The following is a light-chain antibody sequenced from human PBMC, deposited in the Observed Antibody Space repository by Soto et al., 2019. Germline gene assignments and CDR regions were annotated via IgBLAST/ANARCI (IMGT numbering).Light chain of an antibody. CDR1: QSVSSS. J-gene: IGKJ1*01. V-gene: IGKV3-15*01. CDR3: QLYNNWWT. Sequence: EIVMTHSPATLSVSPGERATLSCRASQSVSSSLAWYQQKPGQAPRLLIYGASSRATGIPARFSGSGSETEFTLNISSLQSEDFAVYYCQLYNNWWTFGQGTKVEIK. CDR2: GAS.